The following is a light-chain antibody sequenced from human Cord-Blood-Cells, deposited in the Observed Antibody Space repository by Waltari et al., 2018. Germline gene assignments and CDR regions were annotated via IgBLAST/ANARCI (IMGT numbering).Light chain of an antibody. CDR2: DVS. CDR3: SSYTSSSTWV. V-gene: IGLV2-14*01. J-gene: IGLJ3*02. Sequence: HSALTQPASVSGSPGHSITISCTGTSSDVGGYNYVSWYQQHPGKAPKLMIYDVSNRPSGFSNRFSGSKSGNTASLTISGLQAEDEADYYCSSYTSSSTWVFGGGTKLTVL. CDR1: SSDVGGYNY.